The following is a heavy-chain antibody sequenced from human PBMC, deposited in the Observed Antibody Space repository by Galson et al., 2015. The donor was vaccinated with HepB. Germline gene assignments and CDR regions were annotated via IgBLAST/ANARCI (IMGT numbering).Heavy chain of an antibody. CDR2: IYPGDSDT. J-gene: IGHJ4*02. D-gene: IGHD3-22*01. Sequence: QSGAEVKKPGESLKISCKGSGYSFTSYWIGWVRQMPGKGLEWMGIIYPGDSDTRYSPSFRGQVTISADKSISTAYLQWSSLKASDTAMHYCARQNYDSSGYYPYYFDYWGQGTLVTVSS. V-gene: IGHV5-51*01. CDR1: GYSFTSYW. CDR3: ARQNYDSSGYYPYYFDY.